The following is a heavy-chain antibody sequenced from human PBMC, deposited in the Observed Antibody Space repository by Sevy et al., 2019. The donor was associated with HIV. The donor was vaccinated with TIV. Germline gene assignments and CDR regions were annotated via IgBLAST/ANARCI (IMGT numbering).Heavy chain of an antibody. D-gene: IGHD3-3*01. CDR2: ISSSSSTI. V-gene: IGHV3-48*02. CDR3: ARASSPYDFWSGYSYYYYGMDV. CDR1: GFTFSSYS. J-gene: IGHJ6*02. Sequence: GGSLRLSCAASGFTFSSYSMNWVRQAPGKGLEWVSYISSSSSTIYYADSVKGRFTISRDNAKNSLYLQMNSLRDEDTAVYYCARASSPYDFWSGYSYYYYGMDVWGQGTTVTVSS.